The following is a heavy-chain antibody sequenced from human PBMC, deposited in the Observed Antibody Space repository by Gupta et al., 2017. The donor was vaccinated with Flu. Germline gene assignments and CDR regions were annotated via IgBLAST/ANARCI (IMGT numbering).Heavy chain of an antibody. CDR3: AQTFSSTWKFDY. CDR2: IDWDDDK. Sequence: QVTLKESGPALVKPTQTLTLTCTFSGFSLSTSGMRVSWIRQPPGKALEWLARIDWDDDKFYSTSLKTRLTISKDTSKNQVVLTMTNMDPVDTATYYCAQTFSSTWKFDYWGQGTLVTVSS. V-gene: IGHV2-70*04. J-gene: IGHJ4*02. CDR1: GFSLSTSGMR. D-gene: IGHD6-13*01.